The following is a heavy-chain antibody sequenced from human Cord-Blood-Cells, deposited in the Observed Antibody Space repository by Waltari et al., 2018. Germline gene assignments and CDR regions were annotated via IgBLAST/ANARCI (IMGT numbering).Heavy chain of an antibody. CDR2: IKQDGSEK. D-gene: IGHD3-3*01. Sequence: EVQLVESGGGLVQPGGSLRLSCEASGFTFSSYWMSWVRQAPGKGLEWLANIKQDGSEKYYVDSVKGRFTISRANAKNSRYLQMNSLGAEDTAVYYCAREGALEWLVYYFDYWGQGTLVTVSS. CDR3: AREGALEWLVYYFDY. V-gene: IGHV3-7*01. CDR1: GFTFSSYW. J-gene: IGHJ4*02.